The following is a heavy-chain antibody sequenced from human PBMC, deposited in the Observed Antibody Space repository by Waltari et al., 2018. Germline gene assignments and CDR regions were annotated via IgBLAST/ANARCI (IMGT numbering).Heavy chain of an antibody. Sequence: EVQLVESGGGLVQPGGSLRLSCATSGFTFTNYWVSWVRQAPGKGLEWLANINHDGSGKFFLGSVKGRFTISRDNAKKSVYLQMNSLTGEDTAVYYCATSRDAAGNDWGQGTLVTVSS. CDR3: ATSRDAAGND. J-gene: IGHJ4*02. V-gene: IGHV3-7*01. CDR2: INHDGSGK. CDR1: GFTFTNYW. D-gene: IGHD6-13*01.